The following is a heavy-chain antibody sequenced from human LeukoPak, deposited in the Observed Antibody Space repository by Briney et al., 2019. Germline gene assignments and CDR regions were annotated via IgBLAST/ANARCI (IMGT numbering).Heavy chain of an antibody. CDR3: ARLYGTYPGWFDP. D-gene: IGHD4-17*01. Sequence: GESLRLSCAASGFTFSSYGMHWVRQAPGKGLEWVAVIWYDGSNKYYADSVKGRFTISRDNSKNTLYLQMNSLRAEDTAVYYCARLYGTYPGWFDPWGQGTLVTVSS. J-gene: IGHJ5*02. CDR1: GFTFSSYG. CDR2: IWYDGSNK. V-gene: IGHV3-33*01.